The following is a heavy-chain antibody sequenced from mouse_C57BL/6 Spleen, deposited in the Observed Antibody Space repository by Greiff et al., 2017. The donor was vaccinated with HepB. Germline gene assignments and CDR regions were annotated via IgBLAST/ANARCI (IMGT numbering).Heavy chain of an antibody. J-gene: IGHJ4*01. CDR2: IHPNSGST. V-gene: IGHV1-64*01. CDR1: GYTFTSYW. Sequence: QVQLQQPGAELVKPGASVKLSCKASGYTFTSYWMHWVKQRPGQGLEWIGMIHPNSGSTNYNEKFKSKATLTVDKSSSTAYMQLSSLTSEDSAVYYCARGHYYGSSLSAMDYWGQGTSVTVSS. D-gene: IGHD1-1*01. CDR3: ARGHYYGSSLSAMDY.